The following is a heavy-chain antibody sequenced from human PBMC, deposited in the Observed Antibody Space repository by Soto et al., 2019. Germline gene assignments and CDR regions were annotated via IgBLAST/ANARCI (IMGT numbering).Heavy chain of an antibody. CDR3: ATGSRIVGAIPLAHGYFDY. CDR1: GGTFSSYA. J-gene: IGHJ4*02. D-gene: IGHD1-26*01. V-gene: IGHV1-69*13. CDR2: IIPIFGTA. Sequence: GASVKVSCKASGGTFSSYAISWVRQAPGQGLEWMGGIIPIFGTANYAQKFQGRVTITADESTSTAYMELSSLRSEDTAVYYCATGSRIVGAIPLAHGYFDYWGQGTLVNVSS.